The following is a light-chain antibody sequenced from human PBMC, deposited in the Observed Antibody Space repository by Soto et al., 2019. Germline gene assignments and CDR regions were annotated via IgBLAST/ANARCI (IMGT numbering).Light chain of an antibody. CDR1: SSDVGAYNY. CDR3: SSYAGTNNFDV. CDR2: EVS. V-gene: IGLV2-8*01. J-gene: IGLJ1*01. Sequence: QSVLTQPPSASGSPGQSVTISCTGTSSDVGAYNYVSWYQQHPGKAPKLMIYEVSKRPSGVPDRFSGSKSGNTASLTVSGLQAEDEADYYSSSYAGTNNFDVFGTGTKVTVL.